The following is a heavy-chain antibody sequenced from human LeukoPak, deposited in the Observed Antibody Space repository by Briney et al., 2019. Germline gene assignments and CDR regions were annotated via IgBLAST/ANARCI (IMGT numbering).Heavy chain of an antibody. D-gene: IGHD2-21*02. Sequence: GGSLRLSCAASGFTFSSYAMNWVRQAPGKGLEWVSVISGSGDNTYYADSVRGRFTISRDNSKNTLYLQMNSLRAEDTAVYYCASVGVVTASSDNWYFDLWGRGTLVTVSS. V-gene: IGHV3-23*01. CDR3: ASVGVVTASSDNWYFDL. J-gene: IGHJ2*01. CDR1: GFTFSSYA. CDR2: ISGSGDNT.